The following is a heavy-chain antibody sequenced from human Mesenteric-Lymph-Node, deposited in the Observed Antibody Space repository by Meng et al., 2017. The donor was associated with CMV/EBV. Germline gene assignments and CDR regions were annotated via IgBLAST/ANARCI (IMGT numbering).Heavy chain of an antibody. V-gene: IGHV3-53*05. J-gene: IGHJ4*02. CDR2: IHDNGYT. CDR1: GFSVSNNH. D-gene: IGHD2-21*01. Sequence: GGSLRLSCAASGFSVSNNHLNWVRQAPGKGLEWVSVIHDNGYTNYADSVKGRFAISKDNSRNTLSLQMNSLRSEDTAVYYCTRAPYSIEDYWGQGTLVTVSS. CDR3: TRAPYSIEDY.